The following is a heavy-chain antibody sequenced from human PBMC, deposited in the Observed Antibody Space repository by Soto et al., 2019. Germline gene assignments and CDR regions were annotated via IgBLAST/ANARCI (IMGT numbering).Heavy chain of an antibody. Sequence: GCSLRLSCAASGFTFSSYSMNWVRQAPGKGLEWVSSISSSSSYIYYADSVKGRFTISRDNDKNSLYLQMNSLRAEDTAVYYCARVAAIAAAGPQFDYWGQGTLVTVSA. CDR1: GFTFSSYS. J-gene: IGHJ4*02. CDR3: ARVAAIAAAGPQFDY. D-gene: IGHD6-13*01. V-gene: IGHV3-21*01. CDR2: ISSSSSYI.